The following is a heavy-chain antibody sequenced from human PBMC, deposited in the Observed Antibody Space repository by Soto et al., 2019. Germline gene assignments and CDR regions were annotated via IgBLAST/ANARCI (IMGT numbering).Heavy chain of an antibody. D-gene: IGHD5-12*01. CDR2: IYPGDSDT. CDR1: RSSFTSYW. CDR3: ARPDKTYSCYDPFDY. V-gene: IGHV5-51*01. J-gene: IGHJ4*02. Sequence: GESLKISCKGSRSSFTSYWIGCVLQMTGKGLGWMGIIYPGDSDTRYSPSFQGQVTISADKSISTAYLQWSSLKASDTAMYYCARPDKTYSCYDPFDYCGQGTLVTVSS.